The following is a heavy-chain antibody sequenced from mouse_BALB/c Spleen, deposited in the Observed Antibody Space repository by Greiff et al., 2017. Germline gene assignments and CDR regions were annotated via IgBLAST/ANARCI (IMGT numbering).Heavy chain of an antibody. CDR3: ARSSYYGNYYDFDY. V-gene: IGHV1-63*02. CDR1: GYTFTNYW. Sequence: QVQLQQSGAELVRPGTSVKISCKASGYTFTNYWLGWVKQRPGHGLEWIGDIYPGGGYTNYNEKFKGKATLTADTSSSTAYMQLSSLTSEDSAVYFCARSSYYGNYYDFDYWGQGTTLTVSS. J-gene: IGHJ2*01. D-gene: IGHD2-10*01. CDR2: IYPGGGYT.